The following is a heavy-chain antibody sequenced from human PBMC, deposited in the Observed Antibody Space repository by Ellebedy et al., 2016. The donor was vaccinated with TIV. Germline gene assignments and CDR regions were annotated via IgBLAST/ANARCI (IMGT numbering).Heavy chain of an antibody. V-gene: IGHV7-4-1*02. Sequence: AASVKVSCKASGYSFINYAILWVRHAPGQGPEWMGWINPNTVNPTYAQGFTGRFDFSLDTSVSTAYLQISSLKAEDTAVYYCARGWSVSGTRADYWGQGTLVTVSS. J-gene: IGHJ4*02. D-gene: IGHD6-13*01. CDR1: GYSFINYA. CDR3: ARGWSVSGTRADY. CDR2: INPNTVNP.